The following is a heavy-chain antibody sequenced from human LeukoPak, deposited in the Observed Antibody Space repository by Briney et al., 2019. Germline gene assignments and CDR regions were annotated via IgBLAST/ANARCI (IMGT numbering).Heavy chain of an antibody. CDR3: AIASGYYYGWFDP. CDR2: IYYSGST. CDR1: GGSISSSGYY. V-gene: IGHV4-39*07. J-gene: IGHJ5*02. D-gene: IGHD3-22*01. Sequence: SETLSLTCTVSGGSISSSGYYWGWIRQPPGKGLEWVGSIYYSGSTYYNPSLKSRVTISVDTSKNQFSLKLSSVTAADTAVYYCAIASGYYYGWFDPWGQGTLVTVSS.